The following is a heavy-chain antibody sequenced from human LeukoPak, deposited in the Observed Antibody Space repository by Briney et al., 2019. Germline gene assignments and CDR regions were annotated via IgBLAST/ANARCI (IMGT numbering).Heavy chain of an antibody. CDR1: GGSISSYY. CDR3: ASMGKGPYDFWSGYYGFWFDP. Sequence: SETLSLTCTVSGGSISSYYWSWIRQPPGKGLEWIGYIYCSGSTNYNPSLKSRVTISVDTSKNQFSLKLSSVTAADTAVYYCASMGKGPYDFWSGYYGFWFDPWGQGTLVTVSS. CDR2: IYCSGST. D-gene: IGHD3-3*01. V-gene: IGHV4-59*01. J-gene: IGHJ5*02.